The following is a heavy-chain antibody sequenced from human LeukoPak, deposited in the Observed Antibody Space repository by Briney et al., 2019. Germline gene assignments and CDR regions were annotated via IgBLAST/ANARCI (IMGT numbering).Heavy chain of an antibody. J-gene: IGHJ4*02. V-gene: IGHV4-39*01. D-gene: IGHD2-2*01. CDR2: IYYSGST. Sequence: SETLSLTCTVSGGSISSSSYYWGWIRQPPGKGLEWIGSIYYSGSTYYHPSLKSRVTISVDTSKNRFSLKLSSVTAADTAVYYCARQLGYCSSTSCYADKVDYWGQGTLVTVSS. CDR3: ARQLGYCSSTSCYADKVDY. CDR1: GGSISSSSYY.